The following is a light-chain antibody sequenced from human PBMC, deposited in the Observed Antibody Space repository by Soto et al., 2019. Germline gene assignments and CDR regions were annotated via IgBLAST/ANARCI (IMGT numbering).Light chain of an antibody. J-gene: IGLJ3*02. CDR1: FSNIGSNF. CDR3: AAWDDSMSGVV. CDR2: RNN. Sequence: QSVLTQPPSSSGTPGQTVTIPCSGRFSNIGSNFIYWYPQLPGTAPKLLIYRNNERPSGVPDRFSASKSGTSASLAISGLRSEDEADYHCAAWDDSMSGVVFGGGTKLTVL. V-gene: IGLV1-47*01.